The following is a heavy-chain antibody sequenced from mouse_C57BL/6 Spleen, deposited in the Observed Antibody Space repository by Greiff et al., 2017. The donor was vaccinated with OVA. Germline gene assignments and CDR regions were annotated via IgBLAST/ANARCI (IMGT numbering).Heavy chain of an antibody. J-gene: IGHJ4*01. CDR1: GYTFTDYE. CDR2: IDPETGGT. CDR3: TRFFFPYYGSSYYARDY. D-gene: IGHD1-1*01. Sequence: QVQLQQSGAELVRPGASVTLSCKASGYTFTDYEMHWVKQTPVHGLEWIGAIDPETGGTAYNQKFKGKAILTADKSSSTASLALRSLTSEDSAVYYCTRFFFPYYGSSYYARDYWGQGTSVTVSS. V-gene: IGHV1-15*01.